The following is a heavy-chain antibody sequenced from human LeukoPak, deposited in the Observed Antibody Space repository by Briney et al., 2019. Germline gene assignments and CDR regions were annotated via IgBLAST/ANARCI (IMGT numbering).Heavy chain of an antibody. V-gene: IGHV3-74*01. Sequence: PRGSLRLSCAASGFTFSSHWMHWVRQGPGKGLVWVSRINSDGSSTSYADSVKGRFTISRDNSKNTVYLQMNSLRAEDTAVYYCANQIVTTWGRGTLVTVSS. D-gene: IGHD1-14*01. J-gene: IGHJ5*02. CDR1: GFTFSSHW. CDR3: ANQIVTT. CDR2: INSDGSST.